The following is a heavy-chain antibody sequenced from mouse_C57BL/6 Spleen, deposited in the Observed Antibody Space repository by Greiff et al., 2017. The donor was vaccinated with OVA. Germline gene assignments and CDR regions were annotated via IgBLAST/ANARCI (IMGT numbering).Heavy chain of an antibody. D-gene: IGHD3-3*01. CDR1: GYTFTSYW. J-gene: IGHJ3*01. CDR3: ARGDPRGCAY. CDR2: IDPSDSYT. Sequence: VQLQQPGAELVMPGASVKLSCKASGYTFTSYWMHWVKQRPGQGLEWIGEIDPSDSYTNYNQKFKGKSTLTVDKTSSTAYIQVSSLTSEESADYSCARGDPRGCAYWGQGTPVTVSS. V-gene: IGHV1-69*01.